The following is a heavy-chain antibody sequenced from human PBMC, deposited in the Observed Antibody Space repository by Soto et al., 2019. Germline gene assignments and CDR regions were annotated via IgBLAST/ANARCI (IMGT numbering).Heavy chain of an antibody. CDR1: GFIFSGSA. Sequence: EVQLVESGGGLVQPGGSLKLSCAASGFIFSGSAMHWVRQASGKGLEWVGRIRSKANSYATAYAVSVKGKFTISRDDSRNTAYLQMYSLKTEDTAVYYCARGVYDFWSGHPKGLDYWGQGTVVTVSS. CDR3: ARGVYDFWSGHPKGLDY. V-gene: IGHV3-73*02. D-gene: IGHD3-3*01. CDR2: IRSKANSYAT. J-gene: IGHJ4*02.